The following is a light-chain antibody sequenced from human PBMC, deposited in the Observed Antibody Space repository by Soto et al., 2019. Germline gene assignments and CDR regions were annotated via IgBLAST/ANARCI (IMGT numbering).Light chain of an antibody. Sequence: PGARATLSCRASDSVASNYLGWYQQRPGQAPRLLIYGASSRATDIPDRFSGSGSGTDFTLTINRLEPEDFAVYYCQQYGSSPRTFGQGTRVEI. CDR3: QQYGSSPRT. V-gene: IGKV3-20*01. J-gene: IGKJ1*01. CDR1: DSVASNY. CDR2: GAS.